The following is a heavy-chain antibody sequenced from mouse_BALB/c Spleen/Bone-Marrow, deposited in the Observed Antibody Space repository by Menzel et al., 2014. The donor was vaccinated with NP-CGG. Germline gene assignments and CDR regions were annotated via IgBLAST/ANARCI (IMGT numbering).Heavy chain of an antibody. J-gene: IGHJ2*01. CDR2: IYPHTSDT. CDR3: VRAPPHTSVVTRDY. CDR1: GYPFTDYN. V-gene: IGHV1S29*02. D-gene: IGHD2-1*01. Sequence: DVKLVESGPELVKPGASVKISCKASGYPFTDYNMHWVKQSHGKSLEWIGYIYPHTSDTGYNQKFKSKATLTVDISSSTAYMVLRSLTSEDSAVYHCVRAPPHTSVVTRDYWGQGTPLTVSS.